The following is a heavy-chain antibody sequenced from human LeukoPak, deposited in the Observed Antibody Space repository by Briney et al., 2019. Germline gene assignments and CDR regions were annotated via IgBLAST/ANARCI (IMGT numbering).Heavy chain of an antibody. CDR3: ARVLWSGYFIDP. Sequence: PSETLSLTCTVSGGSISSSSYYWGWIRQPPGKGLEWIGEINHSGSTNYNPSLKSRVTISVDTSKNQFSLKLSSVTAADTAVYYCARVLWSGYFIDPWGQGTLVTVSS. J-gene: IGHJ5*02. CDR2: INHSGST. D-gene: IGHD3-3*01. V-gene: IGHV4-39*07. CDR1: GGSISSSSYY.